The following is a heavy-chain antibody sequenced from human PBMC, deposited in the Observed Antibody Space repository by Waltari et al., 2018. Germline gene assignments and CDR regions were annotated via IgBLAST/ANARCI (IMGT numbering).Heavy chain of an antibody. CDR1: GFTVSSNY. CDR2: IYSGGST. Sequence: EVQLVESGGGLIQPGGSLRLSCAASGFTVSSNYMSWVRQAPGKGLECVSFIYSGGSTYYADSVKGRFTISRDNSKNTLYLQMNSLRGEDTAVYYCARVRYGGDSYYYYGMDVWGQGTTVTVSS. D-gene: IGHD2-21*02. J-gene: IGHJ6*02. V-gene: IGHV3-53*01. CDR3: ARVRYGGDSYYYYGMDV.